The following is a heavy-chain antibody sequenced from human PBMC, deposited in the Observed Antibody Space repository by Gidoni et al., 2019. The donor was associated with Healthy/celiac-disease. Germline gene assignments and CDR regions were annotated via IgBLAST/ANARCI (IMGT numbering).Heavy chain of an antibody. CDR2: ISAYTCNT. V-gene: IGHV1-18*01. J-gene: IGHJ5*02. CDR3: ARSGLLRYFDWSLDWFDP. Sequence: QVQLVQYGAEVKKDGQSVKVACKASGNTFNCYGNSWVRRAPGQGLEWMGWISAYTCNTNYAQKLQGRGTMTTDTSTSTAYMELTSLRSDDTAVYSCARSGLLRYFDWSLDWFDPWGQGTLVTVSS. D-gene: IGHD3-9*01. CDR1: GNTFNCYG.